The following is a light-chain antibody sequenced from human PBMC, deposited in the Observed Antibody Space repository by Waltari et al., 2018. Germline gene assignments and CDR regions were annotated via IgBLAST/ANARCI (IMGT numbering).Light chain of an antibody. CDR1: NIGSKS. CDR3: GTWDSSLSALV. V-gene: IGLV3-21*04. Sequence: YVLTQPPSVSVDPGKTARLTCGGDNIGSKSVNWYQQKPGQAPVLVMFYDSDRPSEVPERCSGSKSGTSATLGITGLQTGDEADYYCGTWDSSLSALVFGGGTNLTVL. J-gene: IGLJ2*01. CDR2: YDS.